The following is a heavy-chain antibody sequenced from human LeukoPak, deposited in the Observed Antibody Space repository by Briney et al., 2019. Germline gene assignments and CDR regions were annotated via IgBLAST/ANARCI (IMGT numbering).Heavy chain of an antibody. V-gene: IGHV4-39*01. CDR2: IYYSGST. J-gene: IGHJ4*02. CDR1: GGSISSSSYY. Sequence: MASETLSLTCTVSGGSISSSSYYWGWIRQPPGKGLEWIGSIYYSGSTYYNPSLKSRVTISVDTSKNQFSLKLSSVTAADTAVYYCARHVGGDHSSGWTGIPDYWGQGTLVTVSS. CDR3: ARHVGGDHSSGWTGIPDY. D-gene: IGHD6-19*01.